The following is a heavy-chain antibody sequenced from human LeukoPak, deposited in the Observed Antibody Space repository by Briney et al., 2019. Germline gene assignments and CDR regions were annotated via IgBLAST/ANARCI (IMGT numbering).Heavy chain of an antibody. CDR2: IYYSGST. V-gene: IGHV4-59*11. Sequence: SETLSLTCTVSGGSISSHYWSWIRQPPGKGLEWIGYIYYSGSTNYNPSLKSRVTISVDTSKSQFSLKPSSVTAADTAVYYCARVRYCSSTSCYYYYYYMDVWGKGTTVTVSS. J-gene: IGHJ6*03. D-gene: IGHD2-2*01. CDR3: ARVRYCSSTSCYYYYYYMDV. CDR1: GGSISSHY.